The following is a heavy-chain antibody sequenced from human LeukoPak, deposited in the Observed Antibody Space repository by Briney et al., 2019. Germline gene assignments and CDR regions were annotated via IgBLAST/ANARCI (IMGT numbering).Heavy chain of an antibody. D-gene: IGHD3-10*01. CDR2: IYYSGST. J-gene: IGHJ3*02. Sequence: SETLSLTCTVSGGSISSSSYYWGWIRQPPGKGLEWIGSIYYSGSTYYNPSLKSRVTISVDTSKNQFSLKLSSVTAADTAVYYCARHREETWFGELLYGDAFDIWGQGTMVTVSS. CDR3: ARHREETWFGELLYGDAFDI. CDR1: GGSISSSSYY. V-gene: IGHV4-39*01.